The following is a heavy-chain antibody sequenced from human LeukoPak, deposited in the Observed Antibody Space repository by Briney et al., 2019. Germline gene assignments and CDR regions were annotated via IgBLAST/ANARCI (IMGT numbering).Heavy chain of an antibody. CDR3: ARGYCSSTSCYYYMDV. Sequence: GGSLRLSCAASGFTVSSNYMSWVRQAPGKGLEWVSVIYSGGSTYYADSVKGRFTISRDNSKNTLYLQMNSLRAEDTAVYYCARGYCSSTSCYYYMDVWGKGTTVTVSS. CDR2: IYSGGST. V-gene: IGHV3-53*01. D-gene: IGHD2-2*01. CDR1: GFTVSSNY. J-gene: IGHJ6*03.